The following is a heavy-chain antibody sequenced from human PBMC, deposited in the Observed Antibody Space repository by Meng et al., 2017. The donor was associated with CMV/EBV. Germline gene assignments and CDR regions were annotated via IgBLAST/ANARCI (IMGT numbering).Heavy chain of an antibody. D-gene: IGHD1-26*01. Sequence: GESLKISCAASGFTISSYAMHGVRQAPGKGLEWVAVISYDGSNKYYADFVKGRFTISRDNSKNTLYLQMNSLRAEDTALYYCARTGSYWLVWNYFDYWGQGTLVTVSS. CDR2: ISYDGSNK. CDR3: ARTGSYWLVWNYFDY. V-gene: IGHV3-30*04. J-gene: IGHJ4*02. CDR1: GFTISSYA.